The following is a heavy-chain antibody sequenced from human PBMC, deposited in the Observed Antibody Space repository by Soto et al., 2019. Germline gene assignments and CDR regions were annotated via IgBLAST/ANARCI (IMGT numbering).Heavy chain of an antibody. V-gene: IGHV4-34*01. CDR2: INHSGST. Sequence: SETLSLTCAVYGGSFSGYYWSWIRQPPGMGLEWIGEINHSGSTNYNPSLKSRVTISVDTSKNQFSLKLSSVTAADTAVYYCARKKSMVRGRTPRWHYGMDVWGQGTTVTVYS. D-gene: IGHD3-10*01. CDR3: ARKKSMVRGRTPRWHYGMDV. J-gene: IGHJ6*02. CDR1: GGSFSGYY.